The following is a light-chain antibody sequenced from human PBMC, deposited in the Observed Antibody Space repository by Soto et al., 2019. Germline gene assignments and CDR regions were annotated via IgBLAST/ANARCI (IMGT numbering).Light chain of an antibody. J-gene: IGKJ3*01. CDR3: QQLNTYT. V-gene: IGKV1-9*01. CDR1: QGISRY. Sequence: DIQLTQSPSFLSASVGDRVTITCRASQGISRYLAWYQQKSGKAPKLLIYAASTLESGVPSRFSGSGSGTEFTITISSLQPVDCATYYCQQLNTYTFGPGTKVEIK. CDR2: AAS.